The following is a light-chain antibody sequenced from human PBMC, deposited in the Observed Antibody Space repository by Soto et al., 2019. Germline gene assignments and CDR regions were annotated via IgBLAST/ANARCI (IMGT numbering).Light chain of an antibody. Sequence: QSALTQPASVSGSPGQSITISCTGTSSDVGGYNYISWYQQHPGKAPKFIIYDVRNRPSGVSNRFSGSRSSNTASLTISGLQAEDEADYYCSSYTSSNTVIFGGGTQLTVL. CDR3: SSYTSSNTVI. V-gene: IGLV2-14*03. CDR2: DVR. CDR1: SSDVGGYNY. J-gene: IGLJ2*01.